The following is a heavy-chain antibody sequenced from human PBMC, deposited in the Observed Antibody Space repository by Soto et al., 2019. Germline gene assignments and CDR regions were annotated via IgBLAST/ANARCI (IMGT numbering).Heavy chain of an antibody. Sequence: EVQLVESGGGLIQPGGSLRLSCAVSGFTVSNNYMSWVRQAPGKGLEGVSVIYSGGYTAYGDSVKGRFTISRDNSKNTLYLKMNGRRAGDAAVYYWGAQGGGGGYWGQGTLVTVSS. CDR1: GFTVSNNY. J-gene: IGHJ4*02. CDR2: IYSGGYT. D-gene: IGHD3-16*01. V-gene: IGHV3-53*01. CDR3: GAQGGGGGY.